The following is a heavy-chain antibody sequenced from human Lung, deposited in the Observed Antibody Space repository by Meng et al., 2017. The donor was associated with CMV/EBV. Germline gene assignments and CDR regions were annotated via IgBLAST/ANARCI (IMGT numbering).Heavy chain of an antibody. J-gene: IGHJ4*02. CDR2: ISSSSSTI. CDR3: ARAHYDYVWGSSLYYFDY. CDR1: GFTFSSYS. Sequence: LSLTCAASGFTFSSYSMNWVRQAPGKGLEWVSYISSSSSTIYYADSVKGRFTISRDNAKNSLYLQMNSLRAEDTAVYYCARAHYDYVWGSSLYYFDYWGQGTLVTVSS. D-gene: IGHD3-16*01. V-gene: IGHV3-48*04.